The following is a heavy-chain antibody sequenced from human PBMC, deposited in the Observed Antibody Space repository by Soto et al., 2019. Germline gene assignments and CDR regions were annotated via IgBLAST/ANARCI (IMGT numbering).Heavy chain of an antibody. CDR1: GGSISSYY. J-gene: IGHJ5*02. CDR3: ARDWLLYWFDA. CDR2: IYYSGST. Sequence: PSETLSLTCTVSGGSISSYYWSWIRQPPGKGLEWIGYIYYSGSTNYNPSLKSRVTISVDTSKNQFSLQLSSVTAADTAVYYWARDWLLYWFDAWGQGTLETVCS. V-gene: IGHV4-59*01. D-gene: IGHD5-18*01.